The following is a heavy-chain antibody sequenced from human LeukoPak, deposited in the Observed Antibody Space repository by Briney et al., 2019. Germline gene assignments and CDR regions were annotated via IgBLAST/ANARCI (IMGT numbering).Heavy chain of an antibody. CDR2: IIPIFGTA. V-gene: IGHV1-69*13. CDR3: ARDSGIAVGYYYYYYYMDV. D-gene: IGHD6-19*01. J-gene: IGHJ6*03. CDR1: GGTFSSYA. Sequence: SVTVSCKASGGTFSSYAISWVRQAPGQGLEWMGGIIPIFGTANYAQKFQGRVTITADESTSTAYMELSSLRSEDTAVYYCARDSGIAVGYYYYYYYMDVWGKGTTVTVSS.